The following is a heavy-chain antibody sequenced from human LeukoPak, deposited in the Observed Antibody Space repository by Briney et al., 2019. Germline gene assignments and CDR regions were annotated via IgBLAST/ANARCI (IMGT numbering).Heavy chain of an antibody. CDR3: ARILLSGEMATSPLDY. D-gene: IGHD5-24*01. CDR1: GFSLSTSGMC. V-gene: IGHV2-70*11. J-gene: IGHJ4*02. CDR2: IDWDDDK. Sequence: SGPTLVNPTQTPTLTCTFSGFSLSTSGMCVSWIRQPPGKALEWLARIDWDDDKYYSTSLKTRLTISKDTSKNQVVLTMTNMDPVDTATYYCARILLSGEMATSPLDYWGQGTLVTVSS.